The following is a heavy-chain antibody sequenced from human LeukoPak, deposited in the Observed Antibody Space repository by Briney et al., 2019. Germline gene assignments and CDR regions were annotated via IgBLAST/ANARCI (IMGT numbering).Heavy chain of an antibody. Sequence: SQTLSLTCTVSGGSISSGGYYWSWIRQHPGTGLEWIGYIYYSGSTYYNPSLKSRVTISVDTSKNQFSLKLSSVTAADTAVYYCATSDLYYFDYWGQGSLVTVSS. CDR1: GGSISSGGYY. CDR3: ATSDLYYFDY. J-gene: IGHJ4*02. V-gene: IGHV4-31*03. CDR2: IYYSGST. D-gene: IGHD3-3*01.